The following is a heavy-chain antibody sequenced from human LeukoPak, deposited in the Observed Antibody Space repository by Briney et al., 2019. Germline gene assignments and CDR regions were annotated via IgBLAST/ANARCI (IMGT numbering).Heavy chain of an antibody. V-gene: IGHV1-18*04. J-gene: IGHJ6*03. CDR3: ARGPAGPGYDFWSGYYTLQYYYHYYMDV. CDR2: ISAYDGNT. D-gene: IGHD3-3*01. CDR1: GHTFTGYY. Sequence: GASVKVSCKASGHTFTGYYMHWVRQAPGQGLEWMGWISAYDGNTKYAQKLQGRVTMTTDTSTSTAYMELRSLRSDDTAVYYCARGPAGPGYDFWSGYYTLQYYYHYYMDVWGKGTTVTVSS.